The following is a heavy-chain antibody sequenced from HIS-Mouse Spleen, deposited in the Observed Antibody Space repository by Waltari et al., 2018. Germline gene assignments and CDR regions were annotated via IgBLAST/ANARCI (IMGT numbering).Heavy chain of an antibody. CDR1: GGSISSSSYY. J-gene: IGHJ3*02. CDR3: ARDGYSGYGHDAFDI. Sequence: QLQLQESCPGLVKPSETLSLTCTVSGGSISSSSYYWGWICHPPGKGLEGIGSIYYSGSTYYNPSLKSRVTISVDTSKNQFSLKLSSVTAADTAVYYCARDGYSGYGHDAFDIWGQGTMVTVSS. CDR2: IYYSGST. D-gene: IGHD5-12*01. V-gene: IGHV4-39*07.